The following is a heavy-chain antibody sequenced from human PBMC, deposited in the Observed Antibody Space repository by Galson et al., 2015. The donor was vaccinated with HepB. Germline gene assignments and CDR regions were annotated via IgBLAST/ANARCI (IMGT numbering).Heavy chain of an antibody. Sequence: SEPLSLTCAVYGGSLSGYYWSWIRQPPGKGREWIGDINHSGNTIYNPSLKSRVTISVDTSKNQFSLKLTSVAAADTAMYYCARLLGGAKYYQYGMDVWGQGTTVTVSS. D-gene: IGHD3-3*02. CDR1: GGSLSGYY. CDR2: INHSGNT. J-gene: IGHJ6*02. V-gene: IGHV4-34*01. CDR3: ARLLGGAKYYQYGMDV.